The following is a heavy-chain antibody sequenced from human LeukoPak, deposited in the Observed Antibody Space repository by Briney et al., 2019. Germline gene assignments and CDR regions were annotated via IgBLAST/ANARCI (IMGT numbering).Heavy chain of an antibody. Sequence: SVKDSCKASGGTFSSYTISWVRQPAGQGLEWMGRIIPILGIANYPQKFQGRVTITADKCTSTAYKELSSLRSEDTAVYYCARDISQLWYFDYWGQGTLVTVSS. CDR1: GGTFSSYT. CDR2: IIPILGIA. V-gene: IGHV1-69*04. D-gene: IGHD5-18*01. CDR3: ARDISQLWYFDY. J-gene: IGHJ4*02.